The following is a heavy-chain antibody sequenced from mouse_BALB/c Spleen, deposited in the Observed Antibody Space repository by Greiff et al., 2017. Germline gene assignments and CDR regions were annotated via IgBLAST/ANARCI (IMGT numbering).Heavy chain of an antibody. CDR1: GFTFSSFG. V-gene: IGHV5-17*02. D-gene: IGHD1-2*01. Sequence: DVKLVESGGGLVQPGGSRKLSCAASGFTFSSFGMHWVRQAPEKGLEWVAYISSGSSTIYYADTVKGRFTISRDNPKNTLFLQMTSLRSEDTAMYYCARNTAGNMDYWGQGTSVTVSS. CDR3: ARNTAGNMDY. CDR2: ISSGSSTI. J-gene: IGHJ4*01.